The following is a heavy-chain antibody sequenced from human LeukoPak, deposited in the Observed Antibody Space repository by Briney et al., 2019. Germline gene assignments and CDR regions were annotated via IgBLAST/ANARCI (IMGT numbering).Heavy chain of an antibody. CDR3: ARLRFNYYDSSGYPDYFDY. Sequence: SETLSLTCTVSGGSISSYYWSWIRQPPGKGLEWIGYIYYSGSTNYNPSLKSRVTISVDTSKNQFSLKLSSVTAADTAVYYCARLRFNYYDSSGYPDYFDYWGQGTLVTVSS. V-gene: IGHV4-59*08. D-gene: IGHD3-22*01. CDR1: GGSISSYY. J-gene: IGHJ4*02. CDR2: IYYSGST.